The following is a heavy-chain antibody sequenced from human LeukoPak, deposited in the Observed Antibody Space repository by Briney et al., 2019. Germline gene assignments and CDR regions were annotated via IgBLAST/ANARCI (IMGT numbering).Heavy chain of an antibody. Sequence: ASVKVSCTASNYTFSTFGITWVRQAPGQGLEWMGWISGYNGNTNYAQKFLDRVTMTTDPSTTTAYMELRSLRSDDTAVYYCARVGLLRGVIILYFDYWGQGTLVTVSS. CDR3: ARVGLLRGVIILYFDY. D-gene: IGHD3-10*01. CDR1: NYTFSTFG. CDR2: ISGYNGNT. V-gene: IGHV1-18*04. J-gene: IGHJ4*02.